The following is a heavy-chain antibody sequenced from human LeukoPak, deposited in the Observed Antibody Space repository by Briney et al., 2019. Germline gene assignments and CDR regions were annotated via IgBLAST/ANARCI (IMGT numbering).Heavy chain of an antibody. J-gene: IGHJ4*02. CDR2: INQDESKK. CDR1: GFSFSNDW. CDR3: ARDHAYRTDY. V-gene: IGHV3-7*01. Sequence: GGSLRLSCAASGFSFSNDWMCWVRQAPGKGLEWVANINQDESKKYYVDSVKGRFSISRDNAKNSLYLQRSSLGAKDAAVYYCARDHAYRTDYWGQGTLVTVSS. D-gene: IGHD2-2*01.